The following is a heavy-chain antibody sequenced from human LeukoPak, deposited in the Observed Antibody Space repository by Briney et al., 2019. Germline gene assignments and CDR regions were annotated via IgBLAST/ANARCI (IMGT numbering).Heavy chain of an antibody. V-gene: IGHV4-59*01. CDR1: GGSISTYY. CDR2: IYYTGSA. CDR3: ARASWLEQTSYFDY. D-gene: IGHD1/OR15-1a*01. Sequence: SETLSLTCTVSGGSISTYYWSWIRQPPGKGLEWIGYIYYTGSANYNPSLKSRVTISVDTSKNQFSLKLTSVTAADTAVYYCARASWLEQTSYFDYWGQGTLATVSS. J-gene: IGHJ4*02.